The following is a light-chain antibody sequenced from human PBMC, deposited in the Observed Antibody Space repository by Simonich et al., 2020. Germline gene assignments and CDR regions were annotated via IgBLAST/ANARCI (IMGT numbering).Light chain of an antibody. J-gene: IGKJ4*01. CDR3: QQYGSSPPLT. V-gene: IGKV3D-20*01. CDR1: QSVRSSY. Sequence: EIVLTQSPGTLSLSPGERATLSCRASQSVRSSYLAWDQQKPGLAPRLLIYDASRRATGIPDRFSGSGSGTDFTLTISRLEPEDFAVYYCQQYGSSPPLTFGGGTKVEIK. CDR2: DAS.